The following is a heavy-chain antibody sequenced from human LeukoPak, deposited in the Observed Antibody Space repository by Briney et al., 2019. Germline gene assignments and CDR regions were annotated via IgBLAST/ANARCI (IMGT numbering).Heavy chain of an antibody. CDR1: GGSFSGYY. D-gene: IGHD3-9*01. Sequence: SETLSLTCAVYGGSFSGYYWSWIRQPPGKGLEWIGEINHSGSTNYNPSLKSRVTISVDTSKNQFSLKLSSVTAADTAVHYCAYWLSTVGWFDPWGQGTLVTVSS. J-gene: IGHJ5*02. CDR3: AYWLSTVGWFDP. CDR2: INHSGST. V-gene: IGHV4-34*01.